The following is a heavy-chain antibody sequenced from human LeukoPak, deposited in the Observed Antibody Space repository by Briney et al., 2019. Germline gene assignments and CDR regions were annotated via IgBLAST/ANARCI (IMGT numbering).Heavy chain of an antibody. CDR3: ARHKEVEWSRIWYYYYGMDV. Sequence: SETLSLTCAVSGGPISSTNWWSWVRQPPGKGLEWIGEIYHSGSTNYNPSLRSRITISVDKSKDQFSLRLSSVTAADTAVYYCARHKEVEWSRIWYYYYGMDVWGQGTTVTVSS. V-gene: IGHV4-4*02. J-gene: IGHJ6*02. CDR1: GGPISSTNW. CDR2: IYHSGST. D-gene: IGHD3-3*01.